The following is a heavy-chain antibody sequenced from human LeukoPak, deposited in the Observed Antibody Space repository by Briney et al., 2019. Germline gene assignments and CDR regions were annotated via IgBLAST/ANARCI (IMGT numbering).Heavy chain of an antibody. V-gene: IGHV4-59*01. J-gene: IGHJ2*01. CDR1: GVSISGYY. CDR3: ARDPYCTDGVGQRRWYFDL. CDR2: IYYSGGP. Sequence: SETLSLSCAVSGVSISGYYWSWIRQPPGKGLEWIGYIYYSGGPNYNPSLQSRVTISVDTSKNQFSLNLRSVTAADTAVYYCARDPYCTDGVGQRRWYFDLWGRGTLVTVSS. D-gene: IGHD2-8*01.